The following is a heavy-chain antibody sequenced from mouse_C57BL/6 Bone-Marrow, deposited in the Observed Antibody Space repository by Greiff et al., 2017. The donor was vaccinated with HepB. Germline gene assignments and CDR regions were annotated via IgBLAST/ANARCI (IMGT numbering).Heavy chain of an antibody. CDR1: GFSLSTVGMG. J-gene: IGHJ1*03. CDR2: IWWDDDK. CDR3: ARYLWLRRGYWYFDV. D-gene: IGHD2-2*01. Sequence: ESGPGILQPSQTLSLTCSFSGFSLSTVGMGVGWFRQPSGKGLEWLAPIWWDDDKYYNPALKSRLTISKDTSKNQVFLKIANVDTADTATYYCARYLWLRRGYWYFDVWGTGTTVTVSS. V-gene: IGHV8-8*01.